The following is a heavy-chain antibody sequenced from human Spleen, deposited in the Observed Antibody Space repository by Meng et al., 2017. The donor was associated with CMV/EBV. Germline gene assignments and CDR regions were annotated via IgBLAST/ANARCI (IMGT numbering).Heavy chain of an antibody. V-gene: IGHV3-23*01. J-gene: IGHJ6*02. CDR3: ARVHYYGMDV. CDR2: ISDSGGTT. CDR1: GFTLSNYV. Sequence: GESLKISCAASGFTLSNYVMSWVRQAPGKGLEWVSGISDSGGTTYYGDSVKGRFTISRDNSNNTLYLQMNSLRAEDTAVYYCARVHYYGMDVWGQGTTVTVSS.